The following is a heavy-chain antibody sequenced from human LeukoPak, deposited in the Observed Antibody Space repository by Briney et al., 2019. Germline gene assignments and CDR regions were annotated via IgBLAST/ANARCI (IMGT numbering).Heavy chain of an antibody. J-gene: IGHJ3*01. CDR3: GRDPNGDYLGAFDF. D-gene: IGHD4-17*01. CDR1: GFTFSSYA. V-gene: IGHV3-23*01. Sequence: GGSLRLSCAASGFTFSSYAMSWVRQAPGKGLEWVSAISGSGGSTYYADSVKGRFTISRDNSKKTLYLQMNSLRADDTAVYYCGRDPNGDYLGAFDFWGQGTMVSVSS. CDR2: ISGSGGST.